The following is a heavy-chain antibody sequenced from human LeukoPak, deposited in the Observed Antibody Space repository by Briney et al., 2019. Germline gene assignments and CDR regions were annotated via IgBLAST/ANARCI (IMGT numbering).Heavy chain of an antibody. D-gene: IGHD1-14*01. V-gene: IGHV3-33*01. CDR2: IAYDGSRA. Sequence: GGSLRPSCAGSGFTFGGYGMHWFRQTPGKGLEWVAVIAYDGSRAFYADSVKGRFTISRDNSKNTMSVQMDDLGAEDTAVYYCTRYNNDHFDYWGQGTLVTVSS. CDR1: GFTFGGYG. J-gene: IGHJ4*02. CDR3: TRYNNDHFDY.